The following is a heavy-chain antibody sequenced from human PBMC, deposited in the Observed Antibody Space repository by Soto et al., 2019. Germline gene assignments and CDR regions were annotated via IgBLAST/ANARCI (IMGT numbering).Heavy chain of an antibody. J-gene: IGHJ6*02. CDR2: ISAYNGNT. D-gene: IGHD3-9*01. V-gene: IGHV1-18*01. CDR3: ARDMIRNYDILTGHLGYYYYGMDV. Sequence: WASVKVSCKASGYTFTSYGISWVRQAPGQGLEWMGWISAYNGNTNYAQKLQGRVTMTTDTSTSTAYMELRSLRSDDTAVYYCARDMIRNYDILTGHLGYYYYGMDVWGQGTTVTVSS. CDR1: GYTFTSYG.